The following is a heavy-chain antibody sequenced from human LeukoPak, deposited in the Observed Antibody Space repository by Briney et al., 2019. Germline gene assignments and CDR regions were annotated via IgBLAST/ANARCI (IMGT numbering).Heavy chain of an antibody. CDR2: VSWNSDNI. J-gene: IGHJ4*02. Sequence: PGGSLRLSCVASGFTFDDYAIHWVRQAPGKGLEWVSGVSWNSDNIDYADSVKGRFTISRDNAKNSLYLQMNSLRAEDMALYYCAKGYCSSPSCPSDYWGQGTLVTVSS. CDR3: AKGYCSSPSCPSDY. CDR1: GFTFDDYA. D-gene: IGHD2-2*01. V-gene: IGHV3-9*03.